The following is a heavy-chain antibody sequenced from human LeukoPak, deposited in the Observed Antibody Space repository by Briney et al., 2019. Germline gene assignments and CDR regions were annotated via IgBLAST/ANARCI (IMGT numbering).Heavy chain of an antibody. Sequence: ASVKVSCKASGGTFSSYAISWVRQAPGQGLEWMGIINPSGGSTSYAQKFQGRVTMTRDMSTSTVYMELSSLRSEDTAVYYCARGAITIFGVVIREFDYWGQGTLVTVSS. CDR1: GGTFSSYA. CDR3: ARGAITIFGVVIREFDY. CDR2: INPSGGST. D-gene: IGHD3-3*01. V-gene: IGHV1-46*01. J-gene: IGHJ4*02.